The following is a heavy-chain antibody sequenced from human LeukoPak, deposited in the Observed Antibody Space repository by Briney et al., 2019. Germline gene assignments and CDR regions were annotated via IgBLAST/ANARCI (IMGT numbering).Heavy chain of an antibody. Sequence: GGSLRLSCAASGFTFDDYAMHWVRQAPGKGLEWVSGISWNSGSIGYADSVKGRFTISRDNSKNTLYLQMNSLRAEDTAVYYCAKDFDSSAYYNRGFDWGQGTLVTVSS. V-gene: IGHV3-9*01. D-gene: IGHD3-22*01. CDR3: AKDFDSSAYYNRGFD. CDR1: GFTFDDYA. CDR2: ISWNSGSI. J-gene: IGHJ4*02.